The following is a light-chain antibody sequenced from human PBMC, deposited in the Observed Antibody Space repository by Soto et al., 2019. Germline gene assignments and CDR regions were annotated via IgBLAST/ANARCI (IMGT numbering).Light chain of an antibody. J-gene: IGKJ1*01. V-gene: IGKV3-15*01. Sequence: EIVMTQSPATLSGSAGERATLSCRASQSVSSNLAWYQQKPGLAPRLLFYAASIRATGIPARFSGSGSGTEFTLTISSLQSEDFAVYYCQQYNDWPWTLGQGTKVEIK. CDR2: AAS. CDR3: QQYNDWPWT. CDR1: QSVSSN.